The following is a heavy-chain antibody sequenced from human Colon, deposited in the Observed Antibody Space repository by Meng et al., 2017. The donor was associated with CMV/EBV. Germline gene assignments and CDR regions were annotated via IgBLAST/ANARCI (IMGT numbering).Heavy chain of an antibody. J-gene: IGHJ5*02. D-gene: IGHD2-2*01. V-gene: IGHV4-34*01. Sequence: SETLSLTCAVYGGSSSGYYWSWIRQLPGKGREWIGEINHSGSTNYNPSLKSRATIPVDTSKNQFSLKLTSVTAADTAVYYCARGGYCSSTSCHQGRANGYNWFDPWGQGTLVTVSS. CDR1: GGSSSGYY. CDR2: INHSGST. CDR3: ARGGYCSSTSCHQGRANGYNWFDP.